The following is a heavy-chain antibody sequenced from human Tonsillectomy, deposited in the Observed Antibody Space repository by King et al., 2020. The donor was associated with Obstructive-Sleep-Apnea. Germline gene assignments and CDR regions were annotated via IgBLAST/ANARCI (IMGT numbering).Heavy chain of an antibody. D-gene: IGHD3-10*01. Sequence: QLVQSGAEVKKPGASVKVSCKASGYTFTGYYIHWVRRAPGQGLEWMGWIGPNSGATTYAQKFQDRVTMTRDTSISTAYMDLSRLRSDDTAIYYCARDMSAYDSTSPAYWGQGTLVTVSS. CDR2: IGPNSGAT. J-gene: IGHJ4*02. V-gene: IGHV1-2*02. CDR1: GYTFTGYY. CDR3: ARDMSAYDSTSPAY.